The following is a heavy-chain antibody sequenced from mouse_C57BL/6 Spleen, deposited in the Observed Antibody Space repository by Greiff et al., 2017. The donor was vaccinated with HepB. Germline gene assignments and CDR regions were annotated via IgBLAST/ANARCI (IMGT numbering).Heavy chain of an antibody. CDR2: IDPANGNT. CDR1: GFNIKNTY. V-gene: IGHV14-3*01. D-gene: IGHD1-1*01. Sequence: EVKLVESVAELVRPGASVKLSCTASGFNIKNTYMHWVKQRPEQGLEWIGRIDPANGNTKYAPKFQGKATITADTSSNTAYLHLSSLTSEDTAIYYCALTLVATDYAMDYWGQGTSVTVSS. CDR3: ALTLVATDYAMDY. J-gene: IGHJ4*01.